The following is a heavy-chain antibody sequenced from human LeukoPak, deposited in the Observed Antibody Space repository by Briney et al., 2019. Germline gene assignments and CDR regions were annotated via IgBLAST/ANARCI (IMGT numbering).Heavy chain of an antibody. CDR2: IIPIFGTA. CDR3: ARVGSDGAYSSSWTFDY. Sequence: ASVKVSCKASGGTFSSYAISWVRQAPGQGLEWMGGIIPIFGTANYGQKFQGRVTITADESTSTAYMELSSLRSEDTAVYYCARVGSDGAYSSSWTFDYWGQGTLVTVSS. D-gene: IGHD6-13*01. CDR1: GGTFSSYA. J-gene: IGHJ4*02. V-gene: IGHV1-69*13.